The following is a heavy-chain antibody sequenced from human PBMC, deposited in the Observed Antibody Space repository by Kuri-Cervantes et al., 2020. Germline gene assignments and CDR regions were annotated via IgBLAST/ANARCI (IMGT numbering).Heavy chain of an antibody. CDR1: GFTFSSYG. Sequence: GGSLRLSCAASGFTFSSYGMHWVRQAPGKGLEWVAVISYDGSNKYYADSVKGRFTISRDNSKNTLYLQMNSLRAEDTAVYYCAKLTSSGYSDYWGRGTLVTVSS. CDR3: AKLTSSGYSDY. D-gene: IGHD3-22*01. J-gene: IGHJ4*02. V-gene: IGHV3-30*18. CDR2: ISYDGSNK.